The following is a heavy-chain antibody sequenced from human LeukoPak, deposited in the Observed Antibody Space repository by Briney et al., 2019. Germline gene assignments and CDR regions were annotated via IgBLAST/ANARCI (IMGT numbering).Heavy chain of an antibody. CDR1: GYTFTSYY. CDR2: INPSGGST. D-gene: IGHD5-18*01. V-gene: IGHV1-46*01. CDR3: ATAYNYGRDAFDI. Sequence: ASVKVSCKASGYTFTSYYMHWVRQAPGQGLEWMGIINPSGGSTSYAQKFQGRVTMTRDTSTSTVYMELSRLRSGDTAVYYCATAYNYGRDAFDIWGQGTMVTVSS. J-gene: IGHJ3*02.